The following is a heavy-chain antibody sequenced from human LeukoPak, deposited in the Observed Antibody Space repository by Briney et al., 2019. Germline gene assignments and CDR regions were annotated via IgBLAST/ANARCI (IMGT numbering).Heavy chain of an antibody. V-gene: IGHV3-48*01. CDR1: GFTFSDYS. CDR3: ARAMVRLNDVWWFDP. Sequence: GGSLRLSCAASGFTFSDYSMHWVRQAPGKGLEWVSDITSTSSTKYYADSVKGRFTISRDNAKNSLYLQMNSLRAADTDVYYCARAMVRLNDVWWFDPWGQGTLVTVSS. D-gene: IGHD1-1*01. J-gene: IGHJ5*02. CDR2: ITSTSSTK.